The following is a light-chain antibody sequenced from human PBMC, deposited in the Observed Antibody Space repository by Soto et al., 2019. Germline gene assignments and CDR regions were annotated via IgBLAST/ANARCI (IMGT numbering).Light chain of an antibody. V-gene: IGKV1-5*01. CDR2: DAS. Sequence: SQSISRWLAWYQQKPGKAPNLLIYDASTLKTGVPSRFSGSGSGTDFTLTISSLQPDDFATYYCQQYNTYSAFGQGTKVDIK. CDR1: QSISRW. CDR3: QQYNTYSA. J-gene: IGKJ1*01.